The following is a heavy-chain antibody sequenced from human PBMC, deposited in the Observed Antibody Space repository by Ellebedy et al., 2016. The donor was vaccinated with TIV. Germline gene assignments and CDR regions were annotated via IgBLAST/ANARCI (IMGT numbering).Heavy chain of an antibody. D-gene: IGHD3-22*01. V-gene: IGHV4-30-2*01. CDR3: ARAVLSSGDYDYYSYYYMDV. CDR1: GGSISSSGYS. CDR2: IYHSGSA. Sequence: SETLSLTXAVSGGSISSSGYSWSWIRQPPGKGLEWVGYIYHSGSASYNPSLKSRVTMSVDTSKNQFSLKLSSLTAADTAVYFCARAVLSSGDYDYYSYYYMDVWGKGTTVTVSS. J-gene: IGHJ6*03.